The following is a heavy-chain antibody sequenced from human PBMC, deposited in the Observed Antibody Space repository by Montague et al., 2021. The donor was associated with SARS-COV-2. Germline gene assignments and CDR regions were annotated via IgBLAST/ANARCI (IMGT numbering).Heavy chain of an antibody. J-gene: IGHJ4*02. D-gene: IGHD1-26*01. V-gene: IGHV3-48*03. Sequence: SLRLSCAASGFTFSSYEMNWIRQAPGKGLECVSYISSSGSTIYYADSVKGRFTISSDNAKNSLYLQMNSLRAEDTAVYYCAKDVGLRNFFDYWGQGTLVTVSS. CDR2: ISSSGSTI. CDR3: AKDVGLRNFFDY. CDR1: GFTFSSYE.